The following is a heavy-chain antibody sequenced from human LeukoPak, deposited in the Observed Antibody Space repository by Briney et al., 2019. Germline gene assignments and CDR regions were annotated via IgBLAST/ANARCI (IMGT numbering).Heavy chain of an antibody. V-gene: IGHV4-31*03. CDR3: ARSRAFNSGAFDP. CDR1: GGSISSGTYY. D-gene: IGHD1-26*01. CDR2: IYYSGST. J-gene: IGHJ5*02. Sequence: PSETLSLTCTVSGGSISSGTYYWSWLRQHPGKGLEWIGYIYYSGSTYYNPSLNSRVTISVDTSKSQFSLKLSSVTAADTAVYYCARSRAFNSGAFDPWGQGSLVTVSS.